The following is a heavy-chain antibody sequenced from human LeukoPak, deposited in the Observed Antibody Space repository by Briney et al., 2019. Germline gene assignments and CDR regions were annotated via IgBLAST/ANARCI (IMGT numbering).Heavy chain of an antibody. D-gene: IGHD6-6*01. CDR1: GFTFNNYW. CDR2: IKLDGSEK. V-gene: IGHV3-7*03. CDR3: ARVDEQLDAFFDY. Sequence: PGGSLRLSCAASGFTFNNYWMSWVRQAPGKGLEWVANIKLDGSEKYYMNSVKGRFTISRDNAENSLYLQMNSLRAEDTAVYYCARVDEQLDAFFDYWGQGTLVTVSS. J-gene: IGHJ4*02.